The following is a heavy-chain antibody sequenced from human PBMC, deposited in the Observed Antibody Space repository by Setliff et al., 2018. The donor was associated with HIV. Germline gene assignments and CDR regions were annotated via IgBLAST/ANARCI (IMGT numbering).Heavy chain of an antibody. J-gene: IGHJ4*01. Sequence: PSETLSLTCAVYGGSFSGYYWSWIRQPPGKGLEWIGYIYISGSTNYNPSFNSRVTMSVDTSKNQFSLKLRSVTAAGTAVYYCASETVSGTIDYWGQGTLVTVSS. CDR2: IYISGST. D-gene: IGHD6-19*01. CDR1: GGSFSGYY. V-gene: IGHV4-59*12. CDR3: ASETVSGTIDY.